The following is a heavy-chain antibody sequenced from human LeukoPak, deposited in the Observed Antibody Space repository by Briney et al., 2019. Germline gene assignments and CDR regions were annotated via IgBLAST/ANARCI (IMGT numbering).Heavy chain of an antibody. Sequence: PGGSLRLSCAASGFTFSSYWMSWVRQAPGEGLEWVANINQDGTEKYYGDSVKGRFTISRDNAKNSLYLQMNSLRGEDTAVYYCARPLGYCSGGSCYPPDYWGQGTLVTVSS. CDR2: INQDGTEK. CDR3: ARPLGYCSGGSCYPPDY. V-gene: IGHV3-7*04. D-gene: IGHD2-15*01. J-gene: IGHJ4*02. CDR1: GFTFSSYW.